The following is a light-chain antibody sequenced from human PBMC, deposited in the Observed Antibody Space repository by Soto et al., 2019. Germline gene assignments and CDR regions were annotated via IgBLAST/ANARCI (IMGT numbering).Light chain of an antibody. V-gene: IGKV1-5*01. J-gene: IGKJ1*01. Sequence: DIQMTQSPSTLSASVGDRVTITCRASQSINNWLAWYQLKPGKAPKLLIYDASTLQSGVPSSFSGSGSGTEFTLTISSLQPDDFATYYCQRYATYAPTVGQGTKVGIK. CDR1: QSINNW. CDR2: DAS. CDR3: QRYATYAPT.